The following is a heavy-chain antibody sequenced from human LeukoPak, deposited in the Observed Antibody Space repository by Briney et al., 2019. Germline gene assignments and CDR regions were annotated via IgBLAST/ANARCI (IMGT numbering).Heavy chain of an antibody. J-gene: IGHJ4*02. V-gene: IGHV1-46*01. Sequence: ASVKVSCKATGYTFTTYYMHWVRQAPGQGLEWMGIINPSGGSTSYAQKFQGRVTMTRDTSTSTVYMELSSLRSEDTAVYYCAKSPNSYCSGGNCYADYWGQGTLVTVSS. D-gene: IGHD2-15*01. CDR2: INPSGGST. CDR3: AKSPNSYCSGGNCYADY. CDR1: GYTFTTYY.